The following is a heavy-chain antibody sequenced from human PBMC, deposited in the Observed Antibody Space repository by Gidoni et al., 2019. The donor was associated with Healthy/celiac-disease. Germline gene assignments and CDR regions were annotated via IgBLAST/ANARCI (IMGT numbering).Heavy chain of an antibody. CDR3: ARDLTHNYGGVHYYYGMDV. J-gene: IGHJ6*02. CDR2: IYYRGST. CDR1: GGSISSGGYY. D-gene: IGHD4-17*01. V-gene: IGHV4-31*03. Sequence: QVQLQESGPGLVKPSQTLSLTCTVSGGSISSGGYYWSWIRQHPGKGLEWIGYIYYRGSTYYNPSLKSRVTISVDTSKNQFSLKLSSVTAADTAVYYCARDLTHNYGGVHYYYGMDVWGQGTTVTVSS.